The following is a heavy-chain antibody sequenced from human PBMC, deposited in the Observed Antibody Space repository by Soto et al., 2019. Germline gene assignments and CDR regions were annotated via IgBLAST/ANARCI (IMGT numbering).Heavy chain of an antibody. Sequence: ASETLSLTCAGYGGFLSGYYWSWIRQPPGKGLEWIGEINHSGSTNYNPSLKSRVTISVDTSKNQFSLKLSSVTAADTAVYYCASPLPRGSGSYYGGRYYGMDVWGQGTTVTVSS. CDR3: ASPLPRGSGSYYGGRYYGMDV. J-gene: IGHJ6*02. CDR2: INHSGST. CDR1: GGFLSGYY. D-gene: IGHD1-26*01. V-gene: IGHV4-34*01.